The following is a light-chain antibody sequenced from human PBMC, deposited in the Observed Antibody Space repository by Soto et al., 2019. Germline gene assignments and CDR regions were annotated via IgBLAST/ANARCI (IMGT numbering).Light chain of an antibody. V-gene: IGLV3-25*02. CDR2: KDT. CDR3: QSADTSGTYWV. CDR1: GLPKQY. J-gene: IGLJ3*02. Sequence: SYELTQPPSVSVSPGQTARITCSGDGLPKQYAYWFQKKPGQAPVLVIYKDTERPSGIPERFSGSSSGTTVTLTISRAQAEDEADYYCQSADTSGTYWVFGGGTKLTVL.